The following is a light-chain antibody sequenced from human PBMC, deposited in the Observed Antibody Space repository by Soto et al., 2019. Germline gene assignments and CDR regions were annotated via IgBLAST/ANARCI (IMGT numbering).Light chain of an antibody. V-gene: IGLV2-11*01. J-gene: IGLJ1*01. CDR1: SSDVGGYNY. Sequence: QSVLTQPRSVSGSPGQSVTISCTGTSSDVGGYNYVSWYQQYLDKAPKLMISDVSKRPSGVPDRFSGSKSGNTASLTISGLQAEDEADYYCCSYAGNFLKVFGTGTKVTVL. CDR3: CSYAGNFLKV. CDR2: DVS.